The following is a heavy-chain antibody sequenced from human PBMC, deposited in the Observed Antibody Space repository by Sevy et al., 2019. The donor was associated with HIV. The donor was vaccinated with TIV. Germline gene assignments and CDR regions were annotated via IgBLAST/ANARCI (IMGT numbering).Heavy chain of an antibody. CDR1: GFTFSSYA. CDR3: ATSSGSYYRFDLVPRFDY. J-gene: IGHJ4*02. Sequence: GGSLTLSCAASGFTFSSYAMHWVRQAPGKGLEWVAVISYDGSNKYYADSVKGRFTISRDNSKNTLYLQMNSLRAEDTAVYYCATSSGSYYRFDLVPRFDYWGQGTLVTVSS. D-gene: IGHD1-26*01. CDR2: ISYDGSNK. V-gene: IGHV3-30*04.